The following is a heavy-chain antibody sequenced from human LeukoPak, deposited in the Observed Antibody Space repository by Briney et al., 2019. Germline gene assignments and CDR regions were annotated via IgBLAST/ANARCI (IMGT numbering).Heavy chain of an antibody. D-gene: IGHD6-19*01. V-gene: IGHV3-21*01. Sequence: GSPRLSCAASGFTFSSYSMNWVRQAPGKGLEWVSSISSSSSYIYYADSVKGRFTISRDNAKNSLYLQMNSLRAEDTAVYYCARAYSSGSPFDYWGQGALVTVSS. CDR2: ISSSSSYI. CDR1: GFTFSSYS. J-gene: IGHJ4*02. CDR3: ARAYSSGSPFDY.